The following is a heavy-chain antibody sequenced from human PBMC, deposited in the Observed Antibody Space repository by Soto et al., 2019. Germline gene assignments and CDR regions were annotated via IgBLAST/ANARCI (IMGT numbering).Heavy chain of an antibody. J-gene: IGHJ6*02. D-gene: IGHD6-13*01. CDR2: IDPSDSYT. CDR3: ARQGYSSSWSYYYGMDV. V-gene: IGHV5-10-1*01. Sequence: GESLKISCKGSGYSFTSYWISWARQMPGKGLEWMGRIDPSDSYTNYSPSFQGHVTISADKSISTAYLQWSSLKASDTAMYYCARQGYSSSWSYYYGMDVWGQGTTVTVSS. CDR1: GYSFTSYW.